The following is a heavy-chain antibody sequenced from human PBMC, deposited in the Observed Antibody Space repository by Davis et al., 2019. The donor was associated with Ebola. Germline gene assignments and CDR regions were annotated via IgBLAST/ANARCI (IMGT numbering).Heavy chain of an antibody. J-gene: IGHJ4*02. CDR1: GGSFSGYY. CDR2: INHSGST. CDR3: ARHGANYYDSSGLGY. V-gene: IGHV4-34*01. D-gene: IGHD3-22*01. Sequence: PSETLSLTCAVYGGSFSGYYWSWIRQPPGKGLEWIGEINHSGSTNYNPSLKSRVTISVDTSKNQFSLKLSSVTAADTAVYYCARHGANYYDSSGLGYWGQGTLVTVSS.